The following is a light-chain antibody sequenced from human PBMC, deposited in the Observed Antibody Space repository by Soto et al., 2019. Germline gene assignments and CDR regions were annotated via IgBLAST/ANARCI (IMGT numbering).Light chain of an antibody. V-gene: IGKV1-5*03. CDR3: QHYNSYPEA. Sequence: DIQMTQPPSTLSGSVGDRVTITCRASQTISSLLAWYQQKPGKAPKLLIYKASTLKSGVPSRFSGSGSGTEFTLTISSLQPDDFATYYCQHYNSYPEAFGQGTKVDIK. CDR1: QTISSL. CDR2: KAS. J-gene: IGKJ1*01.